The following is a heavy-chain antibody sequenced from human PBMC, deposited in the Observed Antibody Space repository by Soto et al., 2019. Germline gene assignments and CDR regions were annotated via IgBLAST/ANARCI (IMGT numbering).Heavy chain of an antibody. J-gene: IGHJ3*02. CDR3: ARDRAADYSDAFDI. Sequence: ASVKVSCKASGYTLTGYGISWVRQAPGQGLEWMGWISAYNGNTNYAQKLQGRVTMTTDTSTSTAYMELRSLRSDDTAVYYCARDRAADYSDAFDIWGQGTMVTVSS. V-gene: IGHV1-18*01. CDR2: ISAYNGNT. CDR1: GYTLTGYG. D-gene: IGHD2-15*01.